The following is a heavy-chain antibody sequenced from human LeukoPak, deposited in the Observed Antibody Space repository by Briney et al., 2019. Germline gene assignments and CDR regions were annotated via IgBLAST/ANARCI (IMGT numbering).Heavy chain of an antibody. D-gene: IGHD2-21*01. CDR3: ARVREECGGDCYWDDAFDI. CDR2: IGAYNGNT. J-gene: IGHJ3*02. CDR1: GYTFTSYG. Sequence: GASAKVSCKASGYTFTSYGISWVRQAPGQGLEWMGWIGAYNGNTNYAQKLQGRVTMTTDTSTSTAYMELRSLRSDDTAVYYCARVREECGGDCYWDDAFDIWGQGTMVTVSS. V-gene: IGHV1-18*01.